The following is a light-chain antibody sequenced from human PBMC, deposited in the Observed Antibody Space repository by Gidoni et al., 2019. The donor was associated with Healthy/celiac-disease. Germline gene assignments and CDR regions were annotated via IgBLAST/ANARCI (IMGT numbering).Light chain of an antibody. Sequence: IVLTQSPATLSLSPGERATLSCRASQSVSSDLAWYKQKPGQAPRRLIYDASNRATGIPARFSGSGSGTDFTLHISSLEPEDFAVYYCQQRSNWWTFGQGTKVEIK. CDR2: DAS. V-gene: IGKV3-11*01. CDR3: QQRSNWWT. CDR1: QSVSSD. J-gene: IGKJ1*01.